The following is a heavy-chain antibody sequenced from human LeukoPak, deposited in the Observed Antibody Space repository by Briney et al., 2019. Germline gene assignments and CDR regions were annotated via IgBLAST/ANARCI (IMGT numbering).Heavy chain of an antibody. J-gene: IGHJ4*02. CDR1: GFTFSSYA. Sequence: GGSLRLSCAASGFTFSSYAMSWVRRAPGKGVEWVLAISGSGSSTYYADSVKGRFTISRDNSKNTLYLQMNSLRAEDTAVYYCAYTLAAAGSFDYWGQGTLVTVSS. CDR2: ISGSGSST. CDR3: AYTLAAAGSFDY. V-gene: IGHV3-23*01. D-gene: IGHD6-13*01.